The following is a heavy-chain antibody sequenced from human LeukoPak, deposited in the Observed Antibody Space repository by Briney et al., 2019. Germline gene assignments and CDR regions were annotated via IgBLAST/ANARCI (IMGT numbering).Heavy chain of an antibody. D-gene: IGHD3-10*01. V-gene: IGHV1-2*02. J-gene: IGHJ4*02. CDR3: ARDRSSGSYYSDY. Sequence: GASVKVSCKASGYTFTGYYMHWVRQAPGQGLEWMGWINPNSGGTNYEQKFQGRVTMTRDTSISTAYMELSRLRSDDTAVYYCARDRSSGSYYSDYWGQGTLVTVSS. CDR1: GYTFTGYY. CDR2: INPNSGGT.